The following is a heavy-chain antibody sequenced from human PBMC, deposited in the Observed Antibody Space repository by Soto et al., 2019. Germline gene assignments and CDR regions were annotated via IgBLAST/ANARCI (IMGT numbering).Heavy chain of an antibody. CDR1: RFPFSSYA. J-gene: IGHJ6*02. CDR3: AKDIGWFGEKYYYGMDV. Sequence: PEGSLRLSCSPGRFPFSSYAMSRVVKATGTGLEWVSAISGSSGSTYYADSVKGRFTISRDNSKNTLYLQMNSLRAEDTALYYCAKDIGWFGEKYYYGMDVWGQGT. D-gene: IGHD3-10*01. CDR2: ISGSSGST. V-gene: IGHV3-23*01.